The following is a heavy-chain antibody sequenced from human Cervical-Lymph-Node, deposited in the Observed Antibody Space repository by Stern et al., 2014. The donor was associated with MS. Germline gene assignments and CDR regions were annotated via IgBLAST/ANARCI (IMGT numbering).Heavy chain of an antibody. V-gene: IGHV3-9*01. CDR2: FDWNSGSI. CDR1: GFKLGEYG. Sequence: EVQLEESGGGLEQPGGSLRLSCAAAGFKLGEYGMHWVRQAPARGFEWVGPFDWNSGSIDYGDAVKGRVTISRDNAKNTLSLQMNSLRGENTALYFCAKDRSYGDFANDALDVWGQGTMVTISP. D-gene: IGHD4-17*01. CDR3: AKDRSYGDFANDALDV. J-gene: IGHJ3*01.